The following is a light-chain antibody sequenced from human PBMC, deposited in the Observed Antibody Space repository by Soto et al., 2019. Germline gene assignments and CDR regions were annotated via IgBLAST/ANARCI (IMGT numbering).Light chain of an antibody. CDR3: SSYTSSSRHVV. CDR1: SSDVGGYNY. J-gene: IGLJ2*01. V-gene: IGLV2-14*01. Sequence: QSALTQPASVSGSPGQSITISCTGTSSDVGGYNYVSWYQQHPGKAPKLMIYEVSNRPSGVSNRFSGSKSGNTASLTISGLQAEDEAEYYCSSYTSSSRHVVFGGGTKLTVL. CDR2: EVS.